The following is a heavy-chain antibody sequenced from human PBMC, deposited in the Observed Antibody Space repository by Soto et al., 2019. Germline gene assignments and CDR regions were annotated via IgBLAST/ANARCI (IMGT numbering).Heavy chain of an antibody. V-gene: IGHV3-30*18. J-gene: IGHJ4*02. CDR1: GFTFSTYG. Sequence: GGSLRLSCAASGFTFSTYGMHWVRQAPGKGLEWVAVMSFDGSNKYYADSVKGRFTLSRDISKNTLYLQMNSLRAEDTAVYYCAKTRLANHYDSRGYYSHFDYWGQGTLVTVSS. CDR3: AKTRLANHYDSRGYYSHFDY. D-gene: IGHD3-22*01. CDR2: MSFDGSNK.